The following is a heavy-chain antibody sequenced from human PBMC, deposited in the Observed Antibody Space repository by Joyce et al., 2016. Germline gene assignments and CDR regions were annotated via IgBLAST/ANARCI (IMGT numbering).Heavy chain of an antibody. Sequence: QVQLVQSGAEVKKPGASVKVSCKASGYTFTGHTIHWVRQAPGQSHEWMGCINAGNGSTRFTHKFQGRVTVSRDTSANTAYMEVSSLRSEDTAVYYCARGSSALTYFDFWGQGTLVTVSS. V-gene: IGHV1-3*01. CDR3: ARGSSALTYFDF. CDR2: INAGNGST. CDR1: GYTFTGHT. D-gene: IGHD3-10*01. J-gene: IGHJ4*02.